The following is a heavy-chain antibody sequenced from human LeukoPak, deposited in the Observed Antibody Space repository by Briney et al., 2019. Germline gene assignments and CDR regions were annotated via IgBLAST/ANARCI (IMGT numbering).Heavy chain of an antibody. CDR3: ARASIAAAGVNWFDP. CDR1: GGSFSGYY. D-gene: IGHD6-13*01. Sequence: SETLSLTCAVYGGSFSGYYWSWIRQPPGKGLEWIGEINHSGSTNYNPSLKSRVTISVDTSKNQFSLKLSSVAAADTAVYYCARASIAAAGVNWFDPWGQGTLVTVSS. J-gene: IGHJ5*02. CDR2: INHSGST. V-gene: IGHV4-34*01.